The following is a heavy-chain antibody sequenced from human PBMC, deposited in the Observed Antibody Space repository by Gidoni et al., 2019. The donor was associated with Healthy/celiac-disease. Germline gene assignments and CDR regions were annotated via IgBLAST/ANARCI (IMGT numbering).Heavy chain of an antibody. CDR3: ASSWGVIAAAGVNWFDP. D-gene: IGHD6-13*01. J-gene: IGHJ5*02. V-gene: IGHV4-34*01. Sequence: QVQLQQWGAGLSKPSEPLSLTCAVYGGSFSGYYWSWLRQPPGKGLEWIGEINHSGSTNYNPSLKSRVTISVDTSKNQFSLKLSSVTAADTAVYYCASSWGVIAAAGVNWFDPRGQGTLVTVSS. CDR1: GGSFSGYY. CDR2: INHSGST.